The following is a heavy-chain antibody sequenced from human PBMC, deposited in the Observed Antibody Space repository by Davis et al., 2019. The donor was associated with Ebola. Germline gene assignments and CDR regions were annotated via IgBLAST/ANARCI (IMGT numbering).Heavy chain of an antibody. D-gene: IGHD6-13*01. V-gene: IGHV4-34*01. CDR2: INNSGST. CDR1: GGSFSGYY. J-gene: IGHJ4*02. Sequence: SETLSLTCAVSGGSFSGYYWSWIRQPPGKGLEWIGEINNSGSTNYIPSLKSRVTISVDTSKNQFSLKLSSVTAADTAVYYCARVRGIAAAGRRGERRFDYWGQGTLVTVSS. CDR3: ARVRGIAAAGRRGERRFDY.